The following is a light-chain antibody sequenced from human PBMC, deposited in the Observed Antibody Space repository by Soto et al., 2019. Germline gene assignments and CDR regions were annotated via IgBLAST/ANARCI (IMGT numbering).Light chain of an antibody. CDR2: EVV. V-gene: IGLV2-14*01. CDR1: TSDVGGYNY. Sequence: QSVLTQPASVSGSPGQSITISCTGTTSDVGGYNYVSWYQHHPGKAPKLMIYEVVNRPSGVSNRFSGSKSGITASLTISGLQAEGEADYYCTSYTSSSPLVFGTGTKLTVL. J-gene: IGLJ1*01. CDR3: TSYTSSSPLV.